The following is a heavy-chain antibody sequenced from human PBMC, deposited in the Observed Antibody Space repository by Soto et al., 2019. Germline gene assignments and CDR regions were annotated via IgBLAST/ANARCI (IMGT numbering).Heavy chain of an antibody. D-gene: IGHD3-3*01. V-gene: IGHV6-1*01. J-gene: IGHJ5*02. CDR1: GDSVSSNSAA. Sequence: PSQTLSLTCAISGDSVSSNSAAWNWIRQSPSRGLEWLGRTYYRSKWYNDYAVSVKSRITIDPDTSKNQFSLQLNSVTPEDTAVYYCARAPRIGDFWSGYYLESLERNWFDPWGQGTLVTVSS. CDR2: TYYRSKWYN. CDR3: ARAPRIGDFWSGYYLESLERNWFDP.